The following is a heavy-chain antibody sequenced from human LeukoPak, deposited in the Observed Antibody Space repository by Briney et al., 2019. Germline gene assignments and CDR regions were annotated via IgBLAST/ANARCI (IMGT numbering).Heavy chain of an antibody. CDR2: INPSSGAT. Sequence: ASVKVSCKASGYTFTDYYMHWVRQASGQGLEWMAWINPSSGATNYAQKLQGRVTMTTDTSTSTAYMELRSLRSDDTAVYYCASGQVAGNFDYWGQGTLVTVSS. V-gene: IGHV1-2*02. CDR3: ASGQVAGNFDY. J-gene: IGHJ4*02. D-gene: IGHD6-19*01. CDR1: GYTFTDYY.